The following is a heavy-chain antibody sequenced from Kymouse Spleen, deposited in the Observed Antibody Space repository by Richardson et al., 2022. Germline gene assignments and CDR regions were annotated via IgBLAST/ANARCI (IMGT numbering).Heavy chain of an antibody. CDR3: ARHYDFWSGYYTEYYYYYYGMDV. Sequence: EVQLVESGGGLVKPGGSLRLSCAASGFTFSSYSMNWVRQAPGKGLEWVSSISSSSSYIYYADSVKGRFTISRDNAKNSLYLQMNSLRAEDTAVYYCARHYDFWSGYYTEYYYYYYGMDVWGQGTTVTVSS. V-gene: IGHV3-21*03. CDR1: GFTFSSYS. CDR2: ISSSSSYI. J-gene: IGHJ6*02. D-gene: IGHD3-3*01.